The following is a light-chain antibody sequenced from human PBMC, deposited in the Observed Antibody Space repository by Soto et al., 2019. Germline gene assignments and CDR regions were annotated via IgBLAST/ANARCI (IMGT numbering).Light chain of an antibody. CDR3: HQRQSWPRT. J-gene: IGKJ1*01. V-gene: IGKV3-11*01. CDR1: QYINTR. CDR2: QTS. Sequence: EMVFTQSPCTLSSFTGDRVTLSCRASQYINTRLAWYQHRPGQAPRLLIYQTSLRAAGIPARFSASGSGTDFTLTISDVQPEDFALYYCHQRQSWPRTFGQRTRVDIK.